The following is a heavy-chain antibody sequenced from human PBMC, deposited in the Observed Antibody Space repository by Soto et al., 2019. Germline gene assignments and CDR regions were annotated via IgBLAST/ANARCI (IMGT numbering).Heavy chain of an antibody. V-gene: IGHV3-23*01. J-gene: IGHJ4*02. CDR3: AKDCDSSSCHHY. Sequence: GSLRLSCAASGFTFSRYWMHWGRQAPGKGLEWVSAISGSGSSTYYADSVKGRFTISRDNSKNTLYLQMNSLRAEDTAVYYCAKDCDSSSCHHYWGQGTLVTVSS. CDR1: GFTFSRYW. CDR2: ISGSGSST. D-gene: IGHD6-13*01.